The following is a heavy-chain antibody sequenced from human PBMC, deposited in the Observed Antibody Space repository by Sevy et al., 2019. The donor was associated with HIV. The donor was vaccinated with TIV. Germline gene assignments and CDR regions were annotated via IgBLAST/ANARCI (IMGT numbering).Heavy chain of an antibody. CDR3: AKDQKYGRHDNKEGDY. CDR1: GFTFSSYA. CDR2: ISGSGGST. J-gene: IGHJ4*02. Sequence: GGSLRLSCAASGFTFSSYAMSWVRQAPGKGLEWVSAISGSGGSTYYADSVKGRFTISRDNSKITLYLQMNSLRAEDMAVYYCAKDQKYGRHDNKEGDYWGKGTLVTVS. V-gene: IGHV3-23*01. D-gene: IGHD3-9*01.